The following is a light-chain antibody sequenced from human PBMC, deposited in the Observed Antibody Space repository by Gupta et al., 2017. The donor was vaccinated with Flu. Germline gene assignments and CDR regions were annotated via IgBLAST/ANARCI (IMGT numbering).Light chain of an antibody. J-gene: IGKJ5*01. CDR3: KQRSNWPPKT. V-gene: IGKV3-11*01. CDR1: QSVSSY. Sequence: TISCRASQSVSSYLAWYQQNPGPAPRRLIYDASNKATGIPARFSGSGTGNDFTLTISSREHVDFAVSSCKQRSNWPPKTFGQRTGQE. CDR2: DAS.